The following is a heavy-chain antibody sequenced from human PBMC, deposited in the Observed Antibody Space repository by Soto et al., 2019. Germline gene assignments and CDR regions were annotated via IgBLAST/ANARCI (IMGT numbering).Heavy chain of an antibody. CDR1: GGSVSAGVYY. V-gene: IGHV4-61*08. CDR2: IFYSGTT. D-gene: IGHD2-8*01. Sequence: PSETLSLTCTVSGGSVSAGVYYWSWIRQPPGKGLEWIGNIFYSGTTRYSPSVESRVSMSIDTSKNQFSLKLNSVTAADTAVYYCARDFILYCLNGACSSMGIDHWGRGILVTVSS. J-gene: IGHJ5*02. CDR3: ARDFILYCLNGACSSMGIDH.